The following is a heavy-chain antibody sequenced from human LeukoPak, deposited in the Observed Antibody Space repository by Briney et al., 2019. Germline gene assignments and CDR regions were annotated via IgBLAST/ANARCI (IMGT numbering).Heavy chain of an antibody. V-gene: IGHV4-4*07. D-gene: IGHD6-19*01. Sequence: PSETLSLTCTVSGGSISSYYWSWIRQPAGKGLEWIGRIYTSGSTNYNPSLKSRVTMSVDTSKNQFSLKLSSVTAADTAVYYCAGDSSGWSSGYYFDYWGQGTLVTVSS. CDR3: AGDSSGWSSGYYFDY. CDR1: GGSISSYY. CDR2: IYTSGST. J-gene: IGHJ4*02.